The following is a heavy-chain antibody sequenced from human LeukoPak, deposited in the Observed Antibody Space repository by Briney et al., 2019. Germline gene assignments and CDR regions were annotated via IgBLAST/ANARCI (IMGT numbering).Heavy chain of an antibody. D-gene: IGHD3-22*01. CDR3: ARSRQEGYYDSLFDY. J-gene: IGHJ4*02. Sequence: SVKVSCKASGGTFSSYAISWVRQAPGQGLEWMGRIIPILGIASYAQKFQGRVTITADKSTSTAYMELSSLRSEDTAVYYCARSRQEGYYDSLFDYWGQGTLVTVSS. V-gene: IGHV1-69*04. CDR2: IIPILGIA. CDR1: GGTFSSYA.